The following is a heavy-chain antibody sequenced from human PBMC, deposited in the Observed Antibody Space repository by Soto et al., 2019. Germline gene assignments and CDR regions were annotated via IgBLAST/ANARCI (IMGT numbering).Heavy chain of an antibody. CDR1: GGTFGSYA. J-gene: IGHJ5*02. Sequence: SVKVSCKASGGTFGSYAFSWVRQAPGQGLEWMGGIIPIFGTTNYAQKFQGRVTVTADESTGTAYMELTNLRSEDTAMYYCARRVVAETTKWFDPWGQGTLVTV. D-gene: IGHD5-12*01. V-gene: IGHV1-69*13. CDR2: IIPIFGTT. CDR3: ARRVVAETTKWFDP.